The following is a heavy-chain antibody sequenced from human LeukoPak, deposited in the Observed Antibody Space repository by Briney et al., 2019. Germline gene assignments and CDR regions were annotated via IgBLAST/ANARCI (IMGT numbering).Heavy chain of an antibody. CDR1: GFTFDEYA. V-gene: IGHV3-9*01. J-gene: IGHJ4*02. CDR2: ISWNSGSI. CDR3: ARRSYDSSGYYSA. Sequence: GGSLRLSCAASGFTFDEYAMHWVRQAPGKGLEWVSGISWNSGSIGYADSVKGRFTISRDNAKNSLYLQMNSLRAEDTAVYYCARRSYDSSGYYSAWGQGTLVTVSS. D-gene: IGHD3-22*01.